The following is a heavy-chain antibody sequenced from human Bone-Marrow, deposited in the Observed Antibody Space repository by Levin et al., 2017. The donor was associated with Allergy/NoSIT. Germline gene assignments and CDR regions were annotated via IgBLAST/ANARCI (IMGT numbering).Heavy chain of an antibody. D-gene: IGHD3-22*01. V-gene: IGHV3-21*01. CDR1: GFTFSSYS. Sequence: GGSLRLSCAASGFTFSSYSMNWVRQAPGKGLEWVSSISSSSSYIYYADSVKGRFTISRDNAKNSLYLQMNSLRAEDTAVYYCARENSDSSGYYYYFDYWGQGTLVTVSS. CDR2: ISSSSSYI. CDR3: ARENSDSSGYYYYFDY. J-gene: IGHJ4*02.